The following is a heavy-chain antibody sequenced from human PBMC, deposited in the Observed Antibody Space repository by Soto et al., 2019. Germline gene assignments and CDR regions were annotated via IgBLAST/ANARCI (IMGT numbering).Heavy chain of an antibody. D-gene: IGHD6-13*01. Sequence: GASVKVSCKVSGYTLTELSMHWVRQAPGKGLEWMGGFDPEGGETIYAQKFQGRVTMTEDTSTDTAYMELSSLRSEDTAVYYCATELLGGSSWYYFDYWGQGTLVTVSS. CDR2: FDPEGGET. CDR3: ATELLGGSSWYYFDY. V-gene: IGHV1-24*01. CDR1: GYTLTELS. J-gene: IGHJ4*02.